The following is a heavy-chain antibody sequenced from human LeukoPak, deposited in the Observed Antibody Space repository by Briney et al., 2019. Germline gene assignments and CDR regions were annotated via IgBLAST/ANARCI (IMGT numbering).Heavy chain of an antibody. V-gene: IGHV5-51*01. CDR3: ARLGIEDGPGGFDY. J-gene: IGHJ4*02. D-gene: IGHD5-24*01. CDR2: IYPGDSDT. CDR1: GYSCTSYW. Sequence: GGSLEISCKGPGYSCTSYWIGWVRHMPGKGVGWVGIIYPGDSDTRYSPSFQGQVTISADQSISTAYLQSSSLKASDTAMYYCARLGIEDGPGGFDYWRQGTLVTVSS.